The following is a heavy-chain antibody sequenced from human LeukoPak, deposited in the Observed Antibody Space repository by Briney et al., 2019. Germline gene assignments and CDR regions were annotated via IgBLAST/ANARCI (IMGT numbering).Heavy chain of an antibody. Sequence: GRSLRLSCAASGFTFDDYAMHCGRQAPGRGQEWVSGISWNSGSIGYADSVKGRFTISRDNAKNSLYLQMNSLRAEDTALYYCAKDRYGGSYFDYWGQGTLVTVSS. CDR3: AKDRYGGSYFDY. J-gene: IGHJ4*02. CDR1: GFTFDDYA. D-gene: IGHD4-23*01. CDR2: ISWNSGSI. V-gene: IGHV3-9*01.